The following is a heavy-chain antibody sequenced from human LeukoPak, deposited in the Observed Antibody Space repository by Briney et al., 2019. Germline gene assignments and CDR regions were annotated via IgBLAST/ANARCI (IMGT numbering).Heavy chain of an antibody. Sequence: ASVKVSCKASGYTFTSYYMHWVRQAPGQGLEWMGIINPSGGSTNYAQKFQGRVTITADESTSTAYMELSSLRSEDTAVYYCAREGGSYSREDAFDIWGQGTMVTVSS. CDR1: GYTFTSYY. D-gene: IGHD1-26*01. J-gene: IGHJ3*02. V-gene: IGHV1-46*01. CDR2: INPSGGST. CDR3: AREGGSYSREDAFDI.